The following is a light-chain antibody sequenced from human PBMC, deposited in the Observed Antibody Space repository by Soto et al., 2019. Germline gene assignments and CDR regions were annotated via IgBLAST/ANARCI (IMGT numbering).Light chain of an antibody. CDR3: CSYASSSTLV. CDR2: DVD. CDR1: SSDVGGYNY. V-gene: IGLV2-14*01. Sequence: QSVLTQPASVSGSPGQSITISCTGTSSDVGGYNYLSWYQQHPGKAPKLMIYDVDNRPSGVSNRFSGSKSGNTASLTISGLQADDEADYYCCSYASSSTLVFGTGTKLTVL. J-gene: IGLJ1*01.